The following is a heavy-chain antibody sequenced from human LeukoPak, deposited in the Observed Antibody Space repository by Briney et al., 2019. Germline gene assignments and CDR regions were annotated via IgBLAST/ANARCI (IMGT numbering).Heavy chain of an antibody. Sequence: ASVKVSCKASGYTFTSYGISWVRQAPGQGLEWMGWISAYNGNTNYAQKLQGRVTMTTDTSTSTAYMELRSLRSDDTAVYYCARTTVRGVITYYFDYWGQGALVTVSS. CDR2: ISAYNGNT. V-gene: IGHV1-18*01. CDR3: ARTTVRGVITYYFDY. D-gene: IGHD3-10*01. J-gene: IGHJ4*02. CDR1: GYTFTSYG.